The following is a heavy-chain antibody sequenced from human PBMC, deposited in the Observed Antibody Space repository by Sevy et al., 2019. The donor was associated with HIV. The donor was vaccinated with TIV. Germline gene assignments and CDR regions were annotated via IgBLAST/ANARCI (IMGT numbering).Heavy chain of an antibody. CDR3: AREWVYPGPLIDNYGLDV. Sequence: GGSLRLSCEASGFTFRSYDMHWVRQAPGKGLEWVAIAWYDGNTKYCADSVKGRFTISRDNSKNTISLQMNSLRAEDTAIYFCAREWVYPGPLIDNYGLDVWGQGTTVTVSS. CDR1: GFTFRSYD. D-gene: IGHD2-8*01. J-gene: IGHJ6*02. V-gene: IGHV3-33*01. CDR2: AWYDGNTK.